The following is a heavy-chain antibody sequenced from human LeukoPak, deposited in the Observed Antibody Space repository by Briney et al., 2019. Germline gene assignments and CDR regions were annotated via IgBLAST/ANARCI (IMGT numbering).Heavy chain of an antibody. D-gene: IGHD3-10*01. CDR2: IDPSDSYT. Sequence: GESLKISCKGSGYSFTSYWISWVRQMPGKGLEWMGRIDPSDSYTNYSPSFQGHVTISADKSISTAYLQWSSLKASDTAMCYCARQYYYGSGSYSDFDYWGQGTLVTVSS. CDR1: GYSFTSYW. CDR3: ARQYYYGSGSYSDFDY. J-gene: IGHJ4*02. V-gene: IGHV5-10-1*01.